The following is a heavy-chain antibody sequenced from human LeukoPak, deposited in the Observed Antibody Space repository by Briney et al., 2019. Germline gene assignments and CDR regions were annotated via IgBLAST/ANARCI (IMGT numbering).Heavy chain of an antibody. D-gene: IGHD5-12*01. CDR3: ASGYDLDDTLVPDY. J-gene: IGHJ4*02. CDR1: GYTFTGSY. Sequence: ASVKVSCKASGYTFTGSYMHWVRQAPGQGLEWMGWINPNSGGTNYAQKFQGRVTMTRDTSISTAYMELSRLRSDDTAVYYCASGYDLDDTLVPDYWVQGTLVTVSS. V-gene: IGHV1-2*02. CDR2: INPNSGGT.